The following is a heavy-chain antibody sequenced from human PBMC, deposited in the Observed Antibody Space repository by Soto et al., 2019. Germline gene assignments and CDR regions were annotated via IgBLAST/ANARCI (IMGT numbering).Heavy chain of an antibody. J-gene: IGHJ4*02. CDR3: ARGRYGDY. CDR1: GYAFTIYG. D-gene: IGHD1-1*01. V-gene: IGHV1-18*01. CDR2: ISAHNGNT. Sequence: QVHLVKSGAEVKKPGASVKVSCKGSGYAFTIYGITWMRQAPGQGLEWMGWISAHNGNTNYAQKLQGRVTVTRDTSTSTAYMELRSLRSDDTAVYYCARGRYGDYWGQGALVTVSS.